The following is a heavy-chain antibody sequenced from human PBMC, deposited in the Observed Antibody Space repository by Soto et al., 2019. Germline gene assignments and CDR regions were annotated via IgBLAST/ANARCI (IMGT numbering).Heavy chain of an antibody. J-gene: IGHJ6*02. CDR2: IYHSGTT. CDR3: ASVRGGYYYAMDV. CDR1: GGSISSSSHH. D-gene: IGHD3-10*02. Sequence: SETLSLTCTVSGGSISSSSHHWGWIRQPPGKGLEWIGSIYHSGTTYYNPPLKSRVIISVDTSKNQFSLKLSSVTAADTAVYYCASVRGGYYYAMDVWGQGTTVTVSS. V-gene: IGHV4-39*07.